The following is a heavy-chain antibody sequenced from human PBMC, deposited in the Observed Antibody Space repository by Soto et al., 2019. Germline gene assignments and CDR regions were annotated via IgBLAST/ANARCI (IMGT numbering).Heavy chain of an antibody. CDR2: IIPILGIA. D-gene: IGHD4-17*01. CDR3: ARVADYGGKYWFDP. J-gene: IGHJ5*02. Sequence: QVQLVQSGAEVKKPGSSVKVSCKASGGTFSSYTISWVRQAPGQGLEWMGRIIPILGIANYAQKFQGRVTITADKSTSTAYMELSSLRSEDTAVYYCARVADYGGKYWFDPWGQGTLVTVSS. V-gene: IGHV1-69*02. CDR1: GGTFSSYT.